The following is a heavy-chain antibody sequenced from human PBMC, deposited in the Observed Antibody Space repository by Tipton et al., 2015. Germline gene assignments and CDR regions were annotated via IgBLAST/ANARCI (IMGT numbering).Heavy chain of an antibody. CDR3: ARDLEHGMDV. V-gene: IGHV4-38-2*02. J-gene: IGHJ6*02. CDR2: ISNTGNT. D-gene: IGHD5-24*01. Sequence: TLSLTCAVSGYSISSAFYWGWIRQPPGKGLEWIGYISNTGNTHYNPSLKSRVTISLDTSKNQFSLTLNSVTAADTAVYYCARDLEHGMDVWGQGTTVTVSS. CDR1: GYSISSAFY.